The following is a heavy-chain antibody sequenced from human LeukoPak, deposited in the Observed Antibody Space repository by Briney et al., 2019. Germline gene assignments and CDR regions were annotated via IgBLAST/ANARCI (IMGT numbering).Heavy chain of an antibody. D-gene: IGHD3-9*01. V-gene: IGHV3-23*01. CDR2: ISGSGGGT. CDR3: AKGRGHVLRYFDWLLDH. CDR1: GFTFSSYA. J-gene: IGHJ4*02. Sequence: AGGSLRLSCAASGFTFSSYAMSWVRQAPGKGLEWVSAISGSGGGTYYADSVKGRFTISRDNSKNTLYLQMNSLRAEDTAVYYCAKGRGHVLRYFDWLLDHWGQGTLVTVSS.